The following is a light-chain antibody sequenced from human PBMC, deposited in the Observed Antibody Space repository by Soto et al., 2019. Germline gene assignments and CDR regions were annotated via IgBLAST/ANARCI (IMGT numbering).Light chain of an antibody. V-gene: IGKV1-5*01. J-gene: IGKJ4*01. CDR3: QQLNRYPLT. Sequence: DIQMNQSPSTLSATVKDRVTVTCLATQSISNWLAWFHQRPGRARKLLIYDGSTLESGVPSKFSGSGSGTEFTLTISSLQPEDFATYYCQQLNRYPLTFGGGTKVDI. CDR1: QSISNW. CDR2: DGS.